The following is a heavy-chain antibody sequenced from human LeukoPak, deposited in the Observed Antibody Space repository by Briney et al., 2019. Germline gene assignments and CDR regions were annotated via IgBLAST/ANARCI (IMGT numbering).Heavy chain of an antibody. CDR2: IKQDGSEK. CDR3: ARAGAAAGRYYFDY. D-gene: IGHD6-13*01. V-gene: IGHV3-7*01. Sequence: PGGSLRLSCAASGFTFSNYWMTWVRQAPGKGLEGVANIKQDGSEKYYVDSVKGRFTSSRDNAKNSLYLQMNSLSAEDTAVYYCARAGAAAGRYYFDYWGQGTLVTVSS. J-gene: IGHJ4*02. CDR1: GFTFSNYW.